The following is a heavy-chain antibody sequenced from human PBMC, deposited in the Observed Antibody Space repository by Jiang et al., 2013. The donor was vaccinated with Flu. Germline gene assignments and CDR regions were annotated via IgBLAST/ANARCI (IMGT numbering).Heavy chain of an antibody. CDR3: ARVDGSTGYYYHYGMDV. D-gene: IGHD3-10*01. J-gene: IGHJ6*02. V-gene: IGHV3-53*01. Sequence: SWVRRAPGMSLEWVSLIYSGDNTDYADSVKGRFIISRDNAKNTLFLQMNSLRAEDTAVYYCARVDGSTGYYYHYGMDVWGQGTTVTVSS. CDR2: IYSGDNT.